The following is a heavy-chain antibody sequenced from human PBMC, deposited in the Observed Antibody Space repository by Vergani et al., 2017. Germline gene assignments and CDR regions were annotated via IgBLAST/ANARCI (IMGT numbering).Heavy chain of an antibody. CDR3: ARARAARNFDY. J-gene: IGHJ4*02. V-gene: IGHV3-13*01. CDR1: GFTFSSYD. D-gene: IGHD6-6*01. Sequence: EVQLVESGGGLVQPGGSLRLSCAASGFTFSSYDMHWVRQATGKGLEWVSAIGTAGDTYYPGSVKGRFTISRENAKNSLYLQMNSLRARDTAVYYCARARAARNFDYWGQGTLVTVSS. CDR2: IGTAGDT.